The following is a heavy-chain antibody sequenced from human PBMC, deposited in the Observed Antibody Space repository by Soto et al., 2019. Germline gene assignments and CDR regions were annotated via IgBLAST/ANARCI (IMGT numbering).Heavy chain of an antibody. CDR2: IYHSRST. CDR1: GGSISSGGYS. V-gene: IGHV4-30-2*01. Sequence: PSETLSLTCAVSGGSISSGGYSWSWIRQPPGKGLECIGYIYHSRSTYYNPSLKSRVTISVDRSKNQFSLKLSSVTAADTAVYYCARGPPLGYWGQG. J-gene: IGHJ4*02. CDR3: ARGPPLGY.